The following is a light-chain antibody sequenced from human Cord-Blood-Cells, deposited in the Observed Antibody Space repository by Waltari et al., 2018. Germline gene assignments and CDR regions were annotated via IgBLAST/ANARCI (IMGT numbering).Light chain of an antibody. V-gene: IGLV3-1*01. Sequence: SYELTQPPSVSVSPGQTASITCSGDKLGDKYACWYQQKPGQSPVLVIYQDSKRPSGIPERFSGPNSGNTATLTISGTQAMDEADCYCQAWDSSSGVFGGGTKLTVL. CDR2: QDS. CDR1: KLGDKY. CDR3: QAWDSSSGV. J-gene: IGLJ3*02.